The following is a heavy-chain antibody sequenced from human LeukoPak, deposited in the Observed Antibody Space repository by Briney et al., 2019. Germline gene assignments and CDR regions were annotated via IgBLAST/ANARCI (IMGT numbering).Heavy chain of an antibody. Sequence: PGGSLRLSCAASGFMFNTYAMFWVRQAPGKGLEWVSSISGSGGSTFYADSVRGRFIISRDNSKNTLYLQMDNLRAEDTAMYYCAKDFSSSWYGGYLGQGTLVTVSS. CDR2: ISGSGGST. CDR1: GFMFNTYA. D-gene: IGHD6-13*01. J-gene: IGHJ4*02. V-gene: IGHV3-23*01. CDR3: AKDFSSSWYGGY.